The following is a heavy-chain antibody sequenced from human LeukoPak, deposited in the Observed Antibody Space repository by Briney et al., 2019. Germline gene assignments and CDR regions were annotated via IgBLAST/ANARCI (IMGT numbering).Heavy chain of an antibody. J-gene: IGHJ5*02. CDR1: GGSISSYS. D-gene: IGHD1-14*01. V-gene: IGHV4-4*08. Sequence: SQTLSLTCTVSGGSISSYSWNWIRQPPGNGLEWIGRIYGGNTNYNPSLLSRAPIPFHPPKHHLSLNLRSLPAADPAPYYSPLRAREQRDSSPGIWLDRWGQGTLVTVS. CDR2: IYGGNT. CDR3: PLRAREQRDSSPGIWLDR.